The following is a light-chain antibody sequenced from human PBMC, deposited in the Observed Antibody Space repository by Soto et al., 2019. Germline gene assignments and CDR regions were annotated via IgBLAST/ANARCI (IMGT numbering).Light chain of an antibody. Sequence: DIVLTQSPATLSVSPGERATLSCRASQSVKTFLAWYQQRPGQAPRFLIYDASYRATGIPARFSGTGSGTNFTLTISSVEPDDFAVYFCQQRTNWPGLSFGQGTRLDIK. CDR1: QSVKTF. CDR2: DAS. V-gene: IGKV3-11*01. CDR3: QQRTNWPGLS. J-gene: IGKJ5*01.